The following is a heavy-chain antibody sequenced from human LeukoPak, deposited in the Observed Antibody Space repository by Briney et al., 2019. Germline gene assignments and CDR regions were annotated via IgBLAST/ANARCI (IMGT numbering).Heavy chain of an antibody. CDR2: ITNNGGIT. CDR1: GFIFSNDA. D-gene: IGHD4-17*01. Sequence: GGSLRLSCSASGFIFSNDAMHWVRQAPGEGLGYVAGITNNGGITYYADSVKGRLSISRDNSKNTLYLQMSSLRAEDTSKYCCVKVPLRPYYFDYWGQGTLVTVSS. CDR3: VKVPLRPYYFDY. J-gene: IGHJ4*02. V-gene: IGHV3-64D*08.